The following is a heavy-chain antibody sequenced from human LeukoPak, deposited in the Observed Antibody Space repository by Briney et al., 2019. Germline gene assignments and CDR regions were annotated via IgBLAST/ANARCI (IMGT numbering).Heavy chain of an antibody. D-gene: IGHD2-2*02. Sequence: SETLSLTCTVSGYSISSGYYWGWIRQPPGKGLEWIGSIYHSGSTYYNPSLKSRVTISVDKSKNQFSLKLSSVTAADTAVYYCARPRRGCSSTSCYSWFDPWGQGTLVTVSS. J-gene: IGHJ5*02. CDR2: IYHSGST. V-gene: IGHV4-38-2*02. CDR3: ARPRRGCSSTSCYSWFDP. CDR1: GYSISSGYY.